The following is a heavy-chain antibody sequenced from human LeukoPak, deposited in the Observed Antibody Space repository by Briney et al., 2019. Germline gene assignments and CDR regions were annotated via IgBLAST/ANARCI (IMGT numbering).Heavy chain of an antibody. V-gene: IGHV4-39*07. CDR3: ASLAWVYNNDAFDI. Sequence: SETLSLTCTVSSGSISTSNYYWGWVRQPPGKALEWIGEINHSGSTNYNPSLKSRVTISVDTSKNQFSLKLSSVTAADTAVYYCASLAWVYNNDAFDIWGQGTMVTVSS. CDR2: INHSGST. D-gene: IGHD1-1*01. J-gene: IGHJ3*02. CDR1: SGSISTSNYY.